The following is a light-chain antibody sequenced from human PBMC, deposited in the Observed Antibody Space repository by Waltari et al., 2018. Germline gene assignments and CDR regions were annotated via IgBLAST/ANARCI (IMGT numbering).Light chain of an antibody. V-gene: IGLV2-14*03. Sequence: QSALTQPASVSGSPGQSITISCTGTSSDIGGYNYVSWYQQHPGKAPKLMIFDVTKRPSGVSDRFSGSKSGNTASLTISGLRTDDESDYYCSSYTSTNTVIFGGGTKVTVL. CDR3: SSYTSTNTVI. CDR2: DVT. J-gene: IGLJ2*01. CDR1: SSDIGGYNY.